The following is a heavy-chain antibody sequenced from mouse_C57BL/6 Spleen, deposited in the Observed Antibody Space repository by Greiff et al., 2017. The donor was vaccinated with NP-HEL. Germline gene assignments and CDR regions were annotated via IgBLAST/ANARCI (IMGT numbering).Heavy chain of an antibody. J-gene: IGHJ4*01. CDR2: IHPNSGST. CDR1: GYTFTSYW. Sequence: QVQLKQPGAELVKPGASVKLSCKASGYTFTSYWMHWVKQRPGQGLEWIGMIHPNSGSTNYNEKFKSKATLTVDKSSSTAYMQLSSLTSEDSAVYYCARYAGTEAMDYWGQGTSVTVSS. D-gene: IGHD4-1*01. V-gene: IGHV1-64*01. CDR3: ARYAGTEAMDY.